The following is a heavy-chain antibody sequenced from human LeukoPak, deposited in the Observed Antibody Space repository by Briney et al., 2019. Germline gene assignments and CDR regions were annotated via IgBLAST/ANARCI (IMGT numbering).Heavy chain of an antibody. Sequence: GGSLRLSCAASGFTFSSYSMNWVRQAPGKGLEWVAFIRYDGSNKYYADSVKGRFTISRDNSKNTLYLQMNSLRAEDTAVYYCAKDEIVVPAAQLDYWGQGTLVTVSS. CDR2: IRYDGSNK. D-gene: IGHD2-2*01. V-gene: IGHV3-30*02. J-gene: IGHJ4*02. CDR3: AKDEIVVPAAQLDY. CDR1: GFTFSSYS.